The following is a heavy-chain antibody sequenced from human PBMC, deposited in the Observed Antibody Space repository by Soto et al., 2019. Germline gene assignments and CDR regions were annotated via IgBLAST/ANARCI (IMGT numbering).Heavy chain of an antibody. CDR2: IIPIFGTA. Sequence: SVKVSCKASGGTFSSYAISWVRQAPGQGLEWMGGIIPIFGTANYAQKFQGRGTITADESTTTAYMELSSLRSEDTAVSSCATGLDVRITIFGVGAYAFDIWGQGTMVTVSS. CDR3: ATGLDVRITIFGVGAYAFDI. J-gene: IGHJ3*02. V-gene: IGHV1-69*01. D-gene: IGHD3-3*01. CDR1: GGTFSSYA.